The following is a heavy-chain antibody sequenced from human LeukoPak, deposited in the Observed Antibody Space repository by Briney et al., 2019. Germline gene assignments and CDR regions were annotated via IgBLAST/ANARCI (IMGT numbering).Heavy chain of an antibody. D-gene: IGHD3-9*01. CDR2: INQDGSEK. V-gene: IGHV3-7*01. Sequence: PGGSLRLSCAASGFTFSSYWMSWVRQAPGKGLEWVAYINQDGSEKNYADSVKGRFTVSRDNAKNTLYLQMNSLRAEDTAVYYCARATTYDILTGYSDYWGQGTLVTVSS. CDR1: GFTFSSYW. J-gene: IGHJ4*02. CDR3: ARATTYDILTGYSDY.